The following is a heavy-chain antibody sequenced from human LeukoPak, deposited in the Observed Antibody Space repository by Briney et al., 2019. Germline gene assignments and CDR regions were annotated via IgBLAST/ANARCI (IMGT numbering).Heavy chain of an antibody. V-gene: IGHV1-24*01. CDR3: ARAPDYYDSSGYYYY. CDR1: GYTLTELS. D-gene: IGHD3-22*01. Sequence: ASVKVSCKVSGYTLTELSMHWVRQAPGKGLEWMGGFDPEDGETIYAQKFQGRVTMTEDTSTDTAYMELSSLRSEDTAVYYCARAPDYYDSSGYYYYWGQGTLVTVSS. J-gene: IGHJ4*02. CDR2: FDPEDGET.